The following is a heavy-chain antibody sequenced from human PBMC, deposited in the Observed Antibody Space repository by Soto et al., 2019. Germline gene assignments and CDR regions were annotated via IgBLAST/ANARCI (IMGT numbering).Heavy chain of an antibody. CDR3: ARRPLRVHGMDV. Sequence: QVTLKESGPVLVKPTETLTLICNVSGFSLSNARMGVSWIRQPPGKALEWLAHIFSNDEKSYSTSLKIRLTISKDTSKSQVVLTMTNMDPVDTATYYCARRPLRVHGMDVCGQGTTVTVSS. CDR2: IFSNDEK. D-gene: IGHD3-10*01. V-gene: IGHV2-26*01. CDR1: GFSLSNARMG. J-gene: IGHJ6*02.